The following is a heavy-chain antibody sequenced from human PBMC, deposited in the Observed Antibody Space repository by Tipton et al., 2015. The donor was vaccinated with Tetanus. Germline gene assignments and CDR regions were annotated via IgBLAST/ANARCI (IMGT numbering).Heavy chain of an antibody. D-gene: IGHD6-13*01. V-gene: IGHV4-59*12. CDR2: IYYNGET. J-gene: IGHJ5*02. Sequence: LRLSCTVSGGSITNYYWNWIRQSPGKGLEWLGNIYYNGETDYNSSLQSRATISLDAAQNRFSLRLRSVTAADSAVYYCARGRQRLVPAGFDLWGQGTLVTVSP. CDR1: GGSITNYY. CDR3: ARGRQRLVPAGFDL.